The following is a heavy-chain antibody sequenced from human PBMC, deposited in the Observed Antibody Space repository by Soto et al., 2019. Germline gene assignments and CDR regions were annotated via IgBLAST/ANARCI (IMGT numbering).Heavy chain of an antibody. Sequence: GGSLRLSCGPSGPTLGDNSMNWVRQPSGKGLVWIAHISWNGNTIFYADSVKGRFTISRDNVQNTLYLQMNSLRDEDTATYFCARDRGGRGGMDVWGQGTTVTVSS. V-gene: IGHV3-48*02. CDR1: GPTLGDNS. CDR2: ISWNGNTI. CDR3: ARDRGGRGGMDV. J-gene: IGHJ6*02.